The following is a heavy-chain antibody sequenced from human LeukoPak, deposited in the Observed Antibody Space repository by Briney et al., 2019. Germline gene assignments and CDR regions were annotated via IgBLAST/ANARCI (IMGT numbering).Heavy chain of an antibody. J-gene: IGHJ4*02. CDR3: ARVPSAAGYYFDY. Sequence: GASVKVSCKASGGTFSSYAISWVRQAPGQGLEWMGGIIPIFGTANYAQKFQGRVTITADESTSTAYMELGSLRSEDTAVYYCARVPSAAGYYFDYWGQGTLVTVSS. CDR1: GGTFSSYA. CDR2: IIPIFGTA. V-gene: IGHV1-69*13. D-gene: IGHD6-13*01.